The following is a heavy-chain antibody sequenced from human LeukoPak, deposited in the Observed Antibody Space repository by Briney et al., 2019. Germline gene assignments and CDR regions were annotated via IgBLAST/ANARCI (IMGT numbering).Heavy chain of an antibody. CDR2: INQSGST. CDR3: ARAYRAHQTFHSYHYFDY. Sequence: SETLSLTCAVYGGSSSNYYWNWIRQSPGEGLEWIGEINQSGSTKYNPSLKSRVTISGDTSKNQFSLRLNSVTAADTAVCFCARAYRAHQTFHSYHYFDYWGQGTLVTVSS. V-gene: IGHV4-34*01. J-gene: IGHJ4*02. CDR1: GGSSSNYY. D-gene: IGHD5-18*01.